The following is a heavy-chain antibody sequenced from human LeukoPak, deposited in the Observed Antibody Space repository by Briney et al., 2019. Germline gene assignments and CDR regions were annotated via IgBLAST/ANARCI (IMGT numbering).Heavy chain of an antibody. D-gene: IGHD6-13*01. Sequence: GGSLRLSCAASGFTFSSYEMNWVRQAPGKGLEWVSYISSSGSTIYYADSVKGRFTISRDNAKNSLYLQMNGLRAEDTAVYYCARGRYSSSWYADYWGQGTLVTVSS. J-gene: IGHJ4*02. CDR3: ARGRYSSSWYADY. CDR1: GFTFSSYE. V-gene: IGHV3-48*03. CDR2: ISSSGSTI.